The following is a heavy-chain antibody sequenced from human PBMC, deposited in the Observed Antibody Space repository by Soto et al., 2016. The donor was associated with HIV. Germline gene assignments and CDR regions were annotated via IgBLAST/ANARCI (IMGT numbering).Heavy chain of an antibody. V-gene: IGHV4-31*03. CDR3: ARSPRFWGSWSFGVGGPFDI. Sequence: QVRLQESGPGLVKPSQTLSLTCTVSGGSISSGGYFWSWIRQLPGKGLAWIGHIYHNGDTHYNPSLKNRLIISVDTSNNHFSLKLVSVTAADTAMYYCARSPRFWGSWSFGVGGPFDIWGQGQRSPSL. CDR2: IYHNGDT. D-gene: IGHD3-16*01. J-gene: IGHJ3*02. CDR1: GGSISSGGYF.